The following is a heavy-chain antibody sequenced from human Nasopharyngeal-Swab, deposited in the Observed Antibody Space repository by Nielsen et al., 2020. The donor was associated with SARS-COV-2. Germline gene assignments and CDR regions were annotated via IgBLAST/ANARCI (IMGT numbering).Heavy chain of an antibody. CDR1: GFTFSDYY. J-gene: IGHJ3*02. V-gene: IGHV3-11*05. CDR2: ISSSSCYT. CDR3: ARGPPRYDAFDI. Sequence: GESLKISCAASGFTFSDYYMSWIRQAPGKGLEWVSYISSSSCYTNYADSVKGRFTISRDNAKNSLYLQMNSLRAEDTAVYYCARGPPRYDAFDIWGQGTMVTVSS.